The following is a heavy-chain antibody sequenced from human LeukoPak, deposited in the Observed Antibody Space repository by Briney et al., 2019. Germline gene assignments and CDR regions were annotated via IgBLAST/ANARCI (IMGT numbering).Heavy chain of an antibody. CDR2: VNHSGTT. V-gene: IGHV4-34*01. J-gene: IGHJ4*02. CDR3: AVGVSTMSFDH. CDR1: GRSFSGCY. D-gene: IGHD3-10*02. Sequence: PSETLSLTCSVYGRSFSGCYWTWVRQPPGKGLKWIGEVNHSGTTKFHPSLKSRVTMSVDTSKNQVSLNLRSVTAADTAVYFCAVGVSTMSFDHWGQGTQVTVSS.